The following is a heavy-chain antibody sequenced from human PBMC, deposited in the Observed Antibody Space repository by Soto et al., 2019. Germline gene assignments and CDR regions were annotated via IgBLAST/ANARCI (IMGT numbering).Heavy chain of an antibody. V-gene: IGHV4-59*01. Sequence: ETLSLTCTVSGGSISSYYWSWIRQPPGKGLEWIGYIYYSGSTNYNPSLKSRVTISVDTSKNQFSLKLSSVTAADTAVYYCASSGGYDLFDYWGQGTLVTVSS. J-gene: IGHJ4*02. CDR3: ASSGGYDLFDY. D-gene: IGHD5-12*01. CDR1: GGSISSYY. CDR2: IYYSGST.